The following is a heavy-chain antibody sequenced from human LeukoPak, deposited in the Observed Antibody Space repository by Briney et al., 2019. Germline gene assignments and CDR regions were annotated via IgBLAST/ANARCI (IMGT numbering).Heavy chain of an antibody. J-gene: IGHJ4*02. D-gene: IGHD2-2*01. Sequence: PSETLSLTCTVSGGSISSYYWSWIRQPPGKGLEWIGYIYYSGSTNYNPSLKSRVTISVDTSKNQFSLKLSSVTAADTAVYYCARGPRYCSSTSCFFGFDYWGQGTLVTVSS. CDR2: IYYSGST. CDR3: ARGPRYCSSTSCFFGFDY. V-gene: IGHV4-59*12. CDR1: GGSISSYY.